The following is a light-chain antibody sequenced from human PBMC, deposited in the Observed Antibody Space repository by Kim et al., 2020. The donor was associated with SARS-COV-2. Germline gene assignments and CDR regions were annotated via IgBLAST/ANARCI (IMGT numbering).Light chain of an antibody. CDR2: SNG. CDR1: SSNIGAGYD. J-gene: IGLJ1*01. Sequence: QSVLTQPPSVSGAPGHTVTVSCIGSSSNIGAGYDVHWYQHLPTTAPKLLIYSNGNRPSGVPDRFSGSKSGTSASLAITGLQAEDEADYYCQSYDSSLSGYVFGSGTKVTVL. CDR3: QSYDSSLSGYV. V-gene: IGLV1-40*01.